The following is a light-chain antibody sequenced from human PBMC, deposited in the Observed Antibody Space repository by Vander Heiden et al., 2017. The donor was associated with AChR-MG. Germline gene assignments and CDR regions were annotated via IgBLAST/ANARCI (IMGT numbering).Light chain of an antibody. Sequence: IQMTQSPSSLSASLRDRVTITCQASQVIRNNLNWYQQKPGKAPKLLIYDASNLEPGVPARFSGSGSGTDFTLTISSLQPEDIATYYCQQYNNLPPGYTFGQGTKLEIK. CDR2: DAS. V-gene: IGKV1-33*01. CDR3: QQYNNLPPGYT. J-gene: IGKJ2*01. CDR1: QVIRNN.